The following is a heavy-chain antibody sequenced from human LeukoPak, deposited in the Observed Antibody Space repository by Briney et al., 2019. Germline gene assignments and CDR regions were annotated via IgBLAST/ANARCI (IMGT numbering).Heavy chain of an antibody. CDR2: ISSDGSKT. Sequence: GGPLRLSCGASGFIFYNFAMLWLREATGKGLEWLALISSDGSKTYHADSVKGRFSISRDNSKNALYLKLNSLRAEDTSVYYGARYSTYWYDSGSSGPHYFDYWGQGTLVTVSS. V-gene: IGHV3-30*17. CDR1: GFIFYNFA. D-gene: IGHD3-10*01. J-gene: IGHJ4*02. CDR3: ARYSTYWYDSGSSGPHYFDY.